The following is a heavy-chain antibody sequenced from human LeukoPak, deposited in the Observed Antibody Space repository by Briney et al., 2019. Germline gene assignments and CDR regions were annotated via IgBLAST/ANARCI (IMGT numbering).Heavy chain of an antibody. CDR1: EFTFSSYG. J-gene: IGHJ4*02. V-gene: IGHV3-30*02. CDR2: IHYDGSNT. CDR3: AKAVITMVRGVTPYYFDY. D-gene: IGHD3-10*01. Sequence: GGSLRLSCAASEFTFSSYGMHWVRQAPGKGLEWVAFIHYDGSNTYYADSVKGRFTISRDNSKDMVYLQMNSLRAEDTAVYYCAKAVITMVRGVTPYYFDYWGQGTLVTVSS.